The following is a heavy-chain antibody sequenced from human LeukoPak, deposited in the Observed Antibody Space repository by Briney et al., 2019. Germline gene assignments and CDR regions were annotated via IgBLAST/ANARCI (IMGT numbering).Heavy chain of an antibody. Sequence: ASVKVSCKASEDTFHSYGFSWVRHAPGQGLEWMGWISAYSGTTNYAQKFQGRVTMTTDTSTSTAYMELRGLRSDDTAVYYCARGGSNWNYQYYFDYWGQGTLVTVSS. CDR1: EDTFHSYG. D-gene: IGHD1-7*01. CDR3: ARGGSNWNYQYYFDY. J-gene: IGHJ4*02. V-gene: IGHV1-18*01. CDR2: ISAYSGTT.